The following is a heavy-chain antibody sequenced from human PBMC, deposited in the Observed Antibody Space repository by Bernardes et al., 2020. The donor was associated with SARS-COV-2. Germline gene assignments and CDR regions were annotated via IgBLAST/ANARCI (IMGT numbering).Heavy chain of an antibody. J-gene: IGHJ4*02. CDR1: GFSVRSNY. D-gene: IGHD1-26*01. CDR2: IYVDGPR. CDR3: ARGGTLTALDY. Sequence: GGSLRLSCAASGFSVRSNYMNWVRQAPGKGLEWVSIIYVDGPRMYADSVTGRFTISRDNSENTVFLQMNSLRADDAAVYYCARGGTLTALDYWGQGALVSVSS. V-gene: IGHV3-53*01.